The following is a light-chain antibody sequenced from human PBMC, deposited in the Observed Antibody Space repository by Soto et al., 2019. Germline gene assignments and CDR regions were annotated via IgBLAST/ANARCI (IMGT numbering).Light chain of an antibody. CDR1: QTISSW. CDR2: DVS. V-gene: IGKV1-5*01. Sequence: DIQITQSPSTLSGSVGDRVTITCRASQTISSWLAWYQQKPGKAPKLLIYDVSNLESGVPSRFSGSGSGTEFTLTISSLQPDDFATYYCQHYNSYSEAFGQGTKVDI. J-gene: IGKJ1*01. CDR3: QHYNSYSEA.